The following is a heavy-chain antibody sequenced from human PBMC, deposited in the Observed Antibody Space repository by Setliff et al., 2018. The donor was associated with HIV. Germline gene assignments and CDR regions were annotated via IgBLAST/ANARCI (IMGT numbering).Heavy chain of an antibody. J-gene: IGHJ3*01. D-gene: IGHD3-22*01. CDR1: GGTFSSYA. CDR2: IIPIFGTA. CDR3: ARDQAYYYDDSGFNKGPFDAFDF. Sequence: SVKVSCKASGGTFSSYAISWVRQAPGQGLEWMGGIIPIFGTANYAQKFQGRVTITADESTSTAYMELSSLRSEDTAVYYCARDQAYYYDDSGFNKGPFDAFDFWGLGTMVTVSS. V-gene: IGHV1-69*13.